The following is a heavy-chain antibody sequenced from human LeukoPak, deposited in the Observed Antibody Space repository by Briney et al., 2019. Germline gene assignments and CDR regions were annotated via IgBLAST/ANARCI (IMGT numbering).Heavy chain of an antibody. Sequence: GASLRPSCLPSGFPFRSFSMKWVRLAPGKGLEWDSSISSSSTYIYYADSVNGRFTISRDNAKNSLFLQMNSLRDEDTAMYYCAREYGDYANYFDFWGQGTLVTVSS. CDR1: GFPFRSFS. J-gene: IGHJ4*02. CDR3: AREYGDYANYFDF. V-gene: IGHV3-21*01. D-gene: IGHD4-17*01. CDR2: ISSSSTYI.